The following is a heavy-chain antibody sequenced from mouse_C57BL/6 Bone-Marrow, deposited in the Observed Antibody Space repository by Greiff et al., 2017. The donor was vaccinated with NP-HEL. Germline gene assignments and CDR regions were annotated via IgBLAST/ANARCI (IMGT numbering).Heavy chain of an antibody. CDR3: TRDYGSSHWYFDV. CDR1: GFTFSDAW. Sequence: DVKLVESGGGLVQPGGSMKLSCAASGFTFSDAWMDWVRQSPEKGLEWVAEIRNKANNPATYYAESVKGRFTISRDDSKSSVYLQRNSLRAEETGIYYCTRDYGSSHWYFDVWGTGTTVTVSS. V-gene: IGHV6-6*01. J-gene: IGHJ1*03. CDR2: IRNKANNPAT. D-gene: IGHD1-1*01.